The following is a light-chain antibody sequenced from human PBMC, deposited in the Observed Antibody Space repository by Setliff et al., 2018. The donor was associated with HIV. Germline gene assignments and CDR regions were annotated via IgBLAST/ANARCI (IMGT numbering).Light chain of an antibody. CDR3: ATWDDSLSGYV. J-gene: IGLJ1*01. V-gene: IGLV1-47*01. Sequence: QSVLTQPPSASETPGQGVTISCSGSSSNIGTNYVYWYQHLTGTAPKLLIYRNNQRPSGVPDRFSGSKSGTSASLAISGLRSEDGGDYYCATWDDSLSGYVFGTGTKV. CDR2: RNN. CDR1: SSNIGTNY.